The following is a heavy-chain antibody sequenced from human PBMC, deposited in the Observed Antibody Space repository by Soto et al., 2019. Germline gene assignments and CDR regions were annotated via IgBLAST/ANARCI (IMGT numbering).Heavy chain of an antibody. J-gene: IGHJ4*02. CDR2: INHSGST. Sequence: SETLSLTCAVYGGSFSGYYWSWIRQPPGKGLGWIGEINHSGSTNYNPSLKSRVTISVDTSKNQFSLKLSSVTAADTAVYYCARAVTGTTFHDYWGQGTLVTVSS. V-gene: IGHV4-34*01. D-gene: IGHD1-7*01. CDR1: GGSFSGYY. CDR3: ARAVTGTTFHDY.